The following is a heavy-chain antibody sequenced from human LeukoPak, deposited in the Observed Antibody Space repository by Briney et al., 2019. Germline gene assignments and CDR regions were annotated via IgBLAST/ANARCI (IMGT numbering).Heavy chain of an antibody. V-gene: IGHV1-69*04. D-gene: IGHD6-13*01. Sequence: GASVKVSCKASGGTFSSYAISWVRQAPGQGLEWMGRIIPILGIANYAQKFQGRVTITADKSTSTAYMELSSLRSEDTAVYYCARADSSSWSSADYWGQGTLVTVFS. J-gene: IGHJ4*02. CDR2: IIPILGIA. CDR3: ARADSSSWSSADY. CDR1: GGTFSSYA.